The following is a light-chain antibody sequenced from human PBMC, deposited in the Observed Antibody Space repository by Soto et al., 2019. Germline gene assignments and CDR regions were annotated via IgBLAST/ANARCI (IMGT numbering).Light chain of an antibody. CDR3: QQSYRLPPT. Sequence: DIQMTQSPSSLSASIDDRVTITCRASQTINSYLNWYQLKPGQAPWLLINDALSLQSVLPSRFSGSGSGTDFTLTITSLQPEDSATYYCQQSYRLPPTFGQGTNLEIK. CDR1: QTINSY. J-gene: IGKJ2*01. CDR2: DAL. V-gene: IGKV1-39*01.